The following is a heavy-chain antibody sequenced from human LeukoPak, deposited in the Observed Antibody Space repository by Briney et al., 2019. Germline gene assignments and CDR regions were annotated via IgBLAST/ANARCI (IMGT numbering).Heavy chain of an antibody. V-gene: IGHV3-74*01. CDR1: GVTASGYW. J-gene: IGHJ4*02. Sequence: PGGSLRLSCAASGVTASGYWMHWVRQHPARGLMWLSYITEDGSGKSNEAPVRGRFTLSRDNAQNTVHLQMNSLRVDDPAVYYCAREGQGPISLDYWGQGTPVPVSS. D-gene: IGHD2/OR15-2a*01. CDR2: ITEDGSGK. CDR3: AREGQGPISLDY.